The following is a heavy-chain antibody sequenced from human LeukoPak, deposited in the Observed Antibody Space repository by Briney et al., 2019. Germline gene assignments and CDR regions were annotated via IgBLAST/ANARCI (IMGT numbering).Heavy chain of an antibody. CDR2: ISYDGSKK. Sequence: GGSLRLSCAASGFTFSSYGMHWVRQAPGKGLEWVAVISYDGSKKYYVDSVKGRFTISRDNSKNTLYLQMNRLRAEDTAVYYCARAGPSSSWHQFDYWGQGTLVTVSS. CDR1: GFTFSSYG. V-gene: IGHV3-30*03. CDR3: ARAGPSSSWHQFDY. J-gene: IGHJ4*02. D-gene: IGHD6-13*01.